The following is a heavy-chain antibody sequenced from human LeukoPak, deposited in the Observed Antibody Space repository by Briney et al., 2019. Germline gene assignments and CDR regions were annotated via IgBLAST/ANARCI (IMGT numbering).Heavy chain of an antibody. CDR3: ARMVVYLDY. V-gene: IGHV3-7*05. J-gene: IGHJ4*02. CDR1: GFTFSNYW. CDR2: IKEDGSEK. Sequence: GGSLRLSCVVSGFTFSNYWMSWVRQPPGKGLEWVAHIKEDGSEKYYVDSVRGRFTISRDNAQNSVYLQMNSLGVDDTDVYYCARMVVYLDYWGQGAQVTVSS. D-gene: IGHD2-8*01.